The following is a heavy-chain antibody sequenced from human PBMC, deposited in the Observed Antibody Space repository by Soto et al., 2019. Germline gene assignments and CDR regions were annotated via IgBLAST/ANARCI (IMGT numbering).Heavy chain of an antibody. CDR3: ARAAYYYESSGYYPGDY. D-gene: IGHD3-22*01. Sequence: ASVKVSCKASGYSFTSYAIHWMRQAPGQRLEWMGWINAGNGNTKFPQKFQGRVTFTRDTSASTVYLEVSSLRSEDTAVYYCARAAYYYESSGYYPGDYWG. V-gene: IGHV1-3*01. CDR2: INAGNGNT. J-gene: IGHJ4*01. CDR1: GYSFTSYA.